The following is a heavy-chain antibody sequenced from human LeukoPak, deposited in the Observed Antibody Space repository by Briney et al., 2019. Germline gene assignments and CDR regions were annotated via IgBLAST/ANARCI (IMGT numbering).Heavy chain of an antibody. CDR1: GFTFSSHA. D-gene: IGHD3-10*01. CDR2: ISSGGGTT. J-gene: IGHJ4*02. CDR3: AKDRSGSGYFDY. V-gene: IGHV3-23*01. Sequence: GGSLRLSCAASGFTFSSHAMSWVRQAPGKGVEWVSRISSGGGTTDYTDSVKGRFTISRDTSKNTLYLQMNSLRAEDAAVYYCAKDRSGSGYFDYWGQGTLVTVSS.